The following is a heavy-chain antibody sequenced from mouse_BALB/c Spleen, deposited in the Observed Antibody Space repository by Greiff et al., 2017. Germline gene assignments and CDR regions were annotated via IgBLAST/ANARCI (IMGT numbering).Heavy chain of an antibody. CDR2: IRNKANGYTT. CDR1: GFTFTDYY. V-gene: IGHV7-3*02. CDR3: ARGLRQGYYYAMDY. D-gene: IGHD2-4*01. J-gene: IGHJ4*01. Sequence: EVQRVESGGGLVQPGGSLRLSCATSGFTFTDYYMSWVRQPPGKALEWLGFIRNKANGYTTEYSASVKGRFTISRDNSQSILYLQMNTLRAEDSATYYCARGLRQGYYYAMDYWGQGTSVTVSS.